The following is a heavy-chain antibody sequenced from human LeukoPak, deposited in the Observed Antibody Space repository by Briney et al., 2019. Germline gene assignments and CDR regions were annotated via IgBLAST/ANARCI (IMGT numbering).Heavy chain of an antibody. V-gene: IGHV3-21*01. CDR1: GFTFSGYS. J-gene: IGHJ6*02. CDR2: FGTRSTSI. D-gene: IGHD4-23*01. CDR3: ARESLGGYYYGMDV. Sequence: GGSLRLSCTASGFTFSGYSMNWIRQAPGKGLEWVSSFGTRSTSIYHAGSVKGRFAISRDNSKNTLYPQMNSLRAEDTAVYYCARESLGGYYYGMDVWGQGTTVTVSS.